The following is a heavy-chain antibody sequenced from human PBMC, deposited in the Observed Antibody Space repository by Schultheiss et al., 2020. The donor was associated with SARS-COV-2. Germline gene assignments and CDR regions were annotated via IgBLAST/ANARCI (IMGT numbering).Heavy chain of an antibody. CDR3: ARGFSGGFDY. V-gene: IGHV3-23*01. J-gene: IGHJ4*02. D-gene: IGHD2-15*01. Sequence: GESLKISCAASGFTFDDYAMHWVRQAPGKGLEWVSAISGSGGSTYYADSVKGRFTISRDNSKNTLYLQMNSLRAEDTAVYYCARGFSGGFDYWGQGTLVTVSS. CDR1: GFTFDDYA. CDR2: ISGSGGST.